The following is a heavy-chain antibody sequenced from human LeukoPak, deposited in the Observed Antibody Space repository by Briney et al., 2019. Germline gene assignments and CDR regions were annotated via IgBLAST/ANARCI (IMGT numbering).Heavy chain of an antibody. V-gene: IGHV3-23*01. D-gene: IGHD3-22*01. CDR1: GFTFSSYA. CDR3: AKDVNSSGYYLGFDY. J-gene: IGHJ4*02. Sequence: GGSLRLSCAASGFTFSSYAMSWVRQAPGKGLEWVTTISGGGDKQYADHVKGRFTVSRDDSKNTLYLQMNSLRAEDTALYYCAKDVNSSGYYLGFDYWGQGTLVTVSS. CDR2: ISGGGDK.